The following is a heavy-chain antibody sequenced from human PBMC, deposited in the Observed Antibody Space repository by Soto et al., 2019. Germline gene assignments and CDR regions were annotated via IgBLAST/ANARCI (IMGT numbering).Heavy chain of an antibody. CDR2: IYYSGST. D-gene: IGHD6-13*01. V-gene: IGHV4-31*03. CDR3: ARAPPGIAAACTSRAVDY. Sequence: SEILSLTCTVSGGSISSGGYYWSWIRQHPGKGLEWIGYIYYSGSTYYNPSLKSRVTISVDTYKNQFSLKLSSVTAADTAVYYCARAPPGIAAACTSRAVDYWGQGTLVTVSS. J-gene: IGHJ4*02. CDR1: GGSISSGGYY.